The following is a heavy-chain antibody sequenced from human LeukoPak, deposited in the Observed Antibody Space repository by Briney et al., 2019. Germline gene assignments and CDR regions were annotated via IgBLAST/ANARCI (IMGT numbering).Heavy chain of an antibody. Sequence: GESLKISCKGSGYSFTSYWIGWVRQMPGKGLEWMGIIYPGDSDTRYSPSFQGQVTISADKSISTAYLQWSSLKASDTAMYYCARWPISDGSGSWVFDYWGQGTLVTVSS. CDR3: ARWPISDGSGSWVFDY. D-gene: IGHD3-10*01. V-gene: IGHV5-51*01. CDR2: IYPGDSDT. CDR1: GYSFTSYW. J-gene: IGHJ4*02.